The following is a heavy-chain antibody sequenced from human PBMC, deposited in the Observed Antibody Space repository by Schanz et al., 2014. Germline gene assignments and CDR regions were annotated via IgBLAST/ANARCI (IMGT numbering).Heavy chain of an antibody. V-gene: IGHV7-4-1*01. Sequence: QVHLVQSGSELKKPGASVKVSCKASGYTFTSNALNWVRQAPGQGLEWMGWINTNTGNPTYARGFTGRFAFSLDTSVRTALLHSRSTDDTDTAVYYSAIEAPYGGHYFDFWGQGTLVTVSS. D-gene: IGHD3-16*01. CDR1: GYTFTSNA. CDR2: INTNTGNP. J-gene: IGHJ4*02. CDR3: AIEAPYGGHYFDF.